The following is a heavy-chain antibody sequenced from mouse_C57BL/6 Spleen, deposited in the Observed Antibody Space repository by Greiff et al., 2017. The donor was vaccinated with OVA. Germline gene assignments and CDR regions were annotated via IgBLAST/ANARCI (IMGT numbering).Heavy chain of an antibody. CDR3: SSQVSLWYFDF. Sequence: QVQLQQPGAELVMPGASVKLSCKASGYTFTSYWMHWVKQRPGQGLEWIGEIDPSDSYTNYNQKFKGKSTLNVDKSSSTAYMQLSSLTSEDSAVYYCSSQVSLWYFDFWGTGTTVTVSS. V-gene: IGHV1-69*01. D-gene: IGHD2-14*01. CDR1: GYTFTSYW. J-gene: IGHJ1*03. CDR2: IDPSDSYT.